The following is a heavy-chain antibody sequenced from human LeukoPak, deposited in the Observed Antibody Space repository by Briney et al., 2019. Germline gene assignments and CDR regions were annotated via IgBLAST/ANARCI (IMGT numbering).Heavy chain of an antibody. V-gene: IGHV3-23*01. J-gene: IGHJ3*02. D-gene: IGHD3-22*01. Sequence: GGSLRLSCAASGFTFSSYAMSWVRQTPGKGLEWVSAISGSGGSTYYADSVKGRFTISRDNSKNTLYLQMNSLRAEDTAVYYCAKVGVYDSSGYYSVNDAFDIWGLGTMVTVSS. CDR3: AKVGVYDSSGYYSVNDAFDI. CDR1: GFTFSSYA. CDR2: ISGSGGST.